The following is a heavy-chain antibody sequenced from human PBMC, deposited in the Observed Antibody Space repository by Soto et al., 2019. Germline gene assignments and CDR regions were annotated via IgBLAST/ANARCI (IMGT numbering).Heavy chain of an antibody. CDR2: ISAYNGNT. J-gene: IGHJ3*01. CDR3: AREFNYYDSSGYGYDAFDV. CDR1: GYTFTSYG. D-gene: IGHD3-22*01. V-gene: IGHV1-18*01. Sequence: ASVKVSCKASGYTFTSYGICWVRQAPGQGLEWMGWISAYNGNTNYAQKLQGRVTMTTDTSTSTAYMELRSLRSDDTAVYYCAREFNYYDSSGYGYDAFDVWGQGTMVTVSS.